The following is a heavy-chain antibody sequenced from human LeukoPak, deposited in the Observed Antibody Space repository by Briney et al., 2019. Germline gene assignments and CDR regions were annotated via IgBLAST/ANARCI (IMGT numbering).Heavy chain of an antibody. Sequence: GGSLRLSCAASGFTFDDYGMSWVRQAPGKGLEWVPGINWNGGSAGYADSVKGRFTTSRDNAKNSLYLQMNSLRAEDTALYYCARADFLGDAFDIWGQGTMVTVSS. V-gene: IGHV3-20*04. D-gene: IGHD3/OR15-3a*01. J-gene: IGHJ3*02. CDR3: ARADFLGDAFDI. CDR1: GFTFDDYG. CDR2: INWNGGSA.